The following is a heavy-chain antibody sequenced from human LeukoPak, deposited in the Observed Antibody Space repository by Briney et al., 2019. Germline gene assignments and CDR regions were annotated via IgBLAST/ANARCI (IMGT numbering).Heavy chain of an antibody. D-gene: IGHD3-16*01. Sequence: GGSLRLSCAASGFTFSSYAMSWVRQAPGKGLEWVSAISGSGGSTYYADSVKGRFTISRDNSKNTLYLQMDSLRAEDTAVYYCARDYVSHNGVYDCFEFWGQGTQVTVSS. V-gene: IGHV3-23*01. CDR3: ARDYVSHNGVYDCFEF. J-gene: IGHJ4*02. CDR1: GFTFSSYA. CDR2: ISGSGGST.